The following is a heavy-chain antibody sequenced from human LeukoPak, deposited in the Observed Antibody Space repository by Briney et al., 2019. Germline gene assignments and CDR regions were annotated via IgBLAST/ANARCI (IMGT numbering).Heavy chain of an antibody. J-gene: IGHJ4*02. CDR2: IYYSGNT. CDR1: GVSISSYY. CDR3: ARGTSSLDY. Sequence: SETLSLTCTVSGVSISSYYWSWIRQPPGKGLEYIGYIYYSGNTNYNPSLKSRVTISVDTSKNQFSLKLSSVTAADTAVYYCARGTSSLDYWGQGTLVTVSP. V-gene: IGHV4-59*01.